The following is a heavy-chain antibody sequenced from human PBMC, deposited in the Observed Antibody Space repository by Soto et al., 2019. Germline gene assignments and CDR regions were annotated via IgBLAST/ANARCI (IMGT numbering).Heavy chain of an antibody. V-gene: IGHV1-58*02. J-gene: IGHJ6*03. CDR3: AAVPPSTSRYPPYYYYMDV. CDR1: GFTFTSSA. Sequence: ASVKVSCKASGFTFTSSAMQWVRQARGQRLEWIGWIVVGSGNTNYAQKFQERVTITRDMSTSTAYMELSSLRSEDTAVYYCAAVPPSTSRYPPYYYYMDVWGKGTTVTVSS. D-gene: IGHD2-2*01. CDR2: IVVGSGNT.